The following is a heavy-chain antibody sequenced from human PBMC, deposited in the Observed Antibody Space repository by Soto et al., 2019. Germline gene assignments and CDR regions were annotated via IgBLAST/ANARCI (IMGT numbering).Heavy chain of an antibody. CDR3: XXXXXXXXXXWANWFDR. Sequence: QVQLQESGPGLVEPSQTLSLTCTVSGGSISGEGYYWSWIRQYSGRGLEWIGYIHYSGSTYYNPSLKSRVIISVDTSKTQFFLNLSSXXAXXXXXXXXXXXXXXXXXWANWFDRWGQGTLVTV. CDR1: GGSISGEGYY. V-gene: IGHV4-31*03. J-gene: IGHJ5*02. CDR2: IHYSGST.